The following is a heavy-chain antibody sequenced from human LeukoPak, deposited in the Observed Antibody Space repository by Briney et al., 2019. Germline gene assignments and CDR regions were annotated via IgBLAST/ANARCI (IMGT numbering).Heavy chain of an antibody. V-gene: IGHV1-18*01. CDR2: ISAYNGNT. CDR3: ARAMGVTVTTGDY. J-gene: IGHJ4*02. D-gene: IGHD4-17*01. CDR1: VYTVTNYV. Sequence: GASMNVSCKASVYTVTNYVISWVRQAPGQGLEWMGWISAYNGNTKHAQKLQGTVNMHSDTSTSTAYVELRSLRSDDTGVYYCARAMGVTVTTGDYWGQGTLVTVSS.